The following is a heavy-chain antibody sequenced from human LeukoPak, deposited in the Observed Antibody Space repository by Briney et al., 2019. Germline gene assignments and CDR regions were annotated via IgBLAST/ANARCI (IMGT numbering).Heavy chain of an antibody. D-gene: IGHD6-13*01. J-gene: IGHJ4*02. V-gene: IGHV3-7*01. CDR3: TTSYSSSWYASGTDY. Sequence: GGSLRLSCAASGFTFISYWMSWVRQAPGKGLEWVANIKQDGSEKYYVDSVKGRFTISRDNAKNSLYLQMNSLRDEDTAVYYCTTSYSSSWYASGTDYWGQGTLVTVSS. CDR1: GFTFISYW. CDR2: IKQDGSEK.